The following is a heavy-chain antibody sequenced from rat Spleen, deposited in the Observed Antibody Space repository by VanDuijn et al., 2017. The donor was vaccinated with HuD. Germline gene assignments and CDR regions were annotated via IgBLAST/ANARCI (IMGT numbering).Heavy chain of an antibody. CDR3: VRDGGYWYFDF. J-gene: IGHJ1*01. D-gene: IGHD1-11*01. Sequence: EVQLVESGGGLVQPGRSLKFSCAASGFTFSDYAMAWVRQAPKKGLEWVATIVFDGSGIYYRDSVKGRFTISRDNAKSTLYLQMDSLRSEDTATYYCVRDGGYWYFDFWGPGTMVTVSS. CDR2: IVFDGSGI. CDR1: GFTFSDYA. V-gene: IGHV5-17*01.